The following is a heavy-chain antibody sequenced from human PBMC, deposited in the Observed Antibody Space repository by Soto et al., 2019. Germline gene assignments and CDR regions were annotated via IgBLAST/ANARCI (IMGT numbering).Heavy chain of an antibody. CDR2: IYWNDER. V-gene: IGHV2-5*01. Sequence: QITLEESGPTLVKPTQTLTLTCTLSGFSLSTTGVAVGWIRQPPGKALEWLALIYWNDERRRNPSLNTRLTITKDTPKNQVVLTMTNMDPVDTATYYCAHRKTDYSRVNGYYYTDAFDVWGQGTMVTVSS. D-gene: IGHD3-22*01. CDR3: AHRKTDYSRVNGYYYTDAFDV. J-gene: IGHJ3*01. CDR1: GFSLSTTGVA.